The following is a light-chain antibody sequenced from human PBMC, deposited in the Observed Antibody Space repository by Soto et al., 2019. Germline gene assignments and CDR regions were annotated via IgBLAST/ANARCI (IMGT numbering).Light chain of an antibody. J-gene: IGKJ4*01. CDR1: QSVTKY. V-gene: IGKV3-11*01. Sequence: EVVLTQSPATLSLSPGERATLSCRASQSVTKYLAWYQQKPGQALRLLIYDVSKRATGIPARFSGSGSEIAFTLTISSLEPGDFAVYYCHQRSNWPLTCGGGTKLEIK. CDR2: DVS. CDR3: HQRSNWPLT.